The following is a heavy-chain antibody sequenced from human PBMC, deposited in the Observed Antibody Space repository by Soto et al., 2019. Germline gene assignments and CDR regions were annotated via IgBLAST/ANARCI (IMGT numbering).Heavy chain of an antibody. V-gene: IGHV4-59*01. CDR2: IYYSGST. D-gene: IGHD6-19*01. CDR1: GGSISSYY. Sequence: PSATLSLTCTVSGGSISSYYWSWIRQPPGKGLEWIGYIYYSGSTNYNPSLKSRVTISKDTSKNQVVLTMTNMDPVDTATYYCARMQIAVDGTPDAFNIWGQGTMVT. CDR3: ARMQIAVDGTPDAFNI. J-gene: IGHJ3*02.